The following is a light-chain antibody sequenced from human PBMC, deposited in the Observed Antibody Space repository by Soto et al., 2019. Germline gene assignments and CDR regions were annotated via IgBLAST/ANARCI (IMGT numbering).Light chain of an antibody. CDR1: QNINNY. CDR2: AAS. Sequence: DIQMTQSPSSLSASVGDSVTITCRASQNINNYLSWYQHKPGKAPKLLIYAASNSQSGVPSSFSGSRSGTEFTLTISRLYPEDFATYCCQQSYSMPQTFGQGTKLEI. CDR3: QQSYSMPQT. J-gene: IGKJ2*01. V-gene: IGKV1-39*01.